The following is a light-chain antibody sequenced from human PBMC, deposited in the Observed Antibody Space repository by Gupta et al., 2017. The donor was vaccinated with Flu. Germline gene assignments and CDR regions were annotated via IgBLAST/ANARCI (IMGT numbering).Light chain of an antibody. CDR1: QNVNNNY. V-gene: IGKV3-20*01. Sequence: DIVLTQSPGTLSLSPGERATLSCRASQNVNNNYLAWYQQKPGQTPRLLIYDASRRATGIPDRFSGSGAGTDFTLSSSRREHEDCAVYYWQQDGSSRTFGQGTKVEIK. CDR3: QQDGSSRT. J-gene: IGKJ1*01. CDR2: DAS.